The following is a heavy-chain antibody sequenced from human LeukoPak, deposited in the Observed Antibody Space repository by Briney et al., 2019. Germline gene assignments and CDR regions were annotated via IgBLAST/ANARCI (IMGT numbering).Heavy chain of an antibody. CDR1: GYSLTSYW. Sequence: GESLKISCKGSGYSLTSYWIGWVRQMPGKGLEWMGIIYPGDSDTRYSPSFQGQVTISADKSISTAYLQWSSLKASDTAMYYCAITSGYCSSTSCQSHDYWGQGTLVTVSS. V-gene: IGHV5-51*01. J-gene: IGHJ4*02. CDR2: IYPGDSDT. D-gene: IGHD2-2*01. CDR3: AITSGYCSSTSCQSHDY.